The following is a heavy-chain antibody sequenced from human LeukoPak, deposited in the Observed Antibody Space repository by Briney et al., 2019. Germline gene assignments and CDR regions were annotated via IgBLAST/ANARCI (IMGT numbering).Heavy chain of an antibody. CDR2: ISGSGGST. CDR3: ARAGDNYYYYMDV. CDR1: GFTFSSYG. J-gene: IGHJ6*03. D-gene: IGHD3-10*01. Sequence: GGSLRLSCAASGFTFSSYGMHWVRQAPGKGLEWVSAISGSGGSTYYADSVKGRFTISRDNSKNTLYLQMNSLRAEDTAVYYCARAGDNYYYYMDVWGKGTTVTISS. V-gene: IGHV3-23*01.